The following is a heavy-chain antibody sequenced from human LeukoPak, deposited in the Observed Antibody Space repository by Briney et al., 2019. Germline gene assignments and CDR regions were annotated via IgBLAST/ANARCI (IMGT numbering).Heavy chain of an antibody. V-gene: IGHV3-48*03. J-gene: IGHJ4*02. CDR1: GFPFSVYE. Sequence: GGSLRLSCAVSGFPFSVYEMNWVRQAPGKGLEWVSNTGSSGTTIYYADSVRGRFSISRDNAKSSLYLQMNSLRVEDTAVYYCALLAVASDFDYWGQGALVTVSS. CDR2: TGSSGTTI. CDR3: ALLAVASDFDY. D-gene: IGHD6-19*01.